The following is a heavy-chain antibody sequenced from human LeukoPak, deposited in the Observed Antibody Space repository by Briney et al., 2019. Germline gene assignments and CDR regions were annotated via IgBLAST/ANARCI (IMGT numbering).Heavy chain of an antibody. CDR2: ISGSGGST. CDR1: GFTFSSYG. CDR3: AKSPDYGDYERYYYYMDV. J-gene: IGHJ6*03. Sequence: GGSLRLSCAASGFTFSSYGMSWVRQAPGKGLEWVSAISGSGGSTYYADSVKGRFTISRDNSKNTLYLQMNSLRAEDTAVCYCAKSPDYGDYERYYYYMDVWGKGTTVTISS. D-gene: IGHD4-17*01. V-gene: IGHV3-23*01.